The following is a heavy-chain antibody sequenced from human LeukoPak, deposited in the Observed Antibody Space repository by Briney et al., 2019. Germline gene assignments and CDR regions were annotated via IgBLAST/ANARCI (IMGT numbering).Heavy chain of an antibody. J-gene: IGHJ4*02. CDR2: INPNSGGT. V-gene: IGHV1-2*02. D-gene: IGHD4-17*01. CDR3: ARGGEPGYGDFLTDY. CDR1: GYTLTGYY. Sequence: ASVKVSCKASGYTLTGYYMHWVRQAPGQGLEWMGWINPNSGGTNYAQKFQGRVTMTRDTSISTAYMELSRLRSDDTAVYYCARGGEPGYGDFLTDYWGQGTLVTVSS.